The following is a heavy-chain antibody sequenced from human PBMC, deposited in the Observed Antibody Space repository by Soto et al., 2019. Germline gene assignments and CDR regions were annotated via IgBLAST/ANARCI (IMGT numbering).Heavy chain of an antibody. CDR3: ARMYSSVSGCFDX. J-gene: IGHJ5*02. Sequence: TLSLTLLVSGYSISAVGYYWSWIRHHPGKGVEWIGSFYSSGSIMYNPSLMSRVSISGDTSSNQFSMSLTSVTAADTARYYCARMYSSVSGCFDXWGQGPLVTVSX. CDR2: FYSSGSI. CDR1: GYSISAVGYY. D-gene: IGHD3-22*01. V-gene: IGHV4-31*02.